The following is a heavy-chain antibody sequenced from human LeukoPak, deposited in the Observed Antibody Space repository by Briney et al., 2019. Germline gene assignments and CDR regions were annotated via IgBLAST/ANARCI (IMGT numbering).Heavy chain of an antibody. CDR3: AKGSGGSGSFYNHFDC. D-gene: IGHD3-10*01. CDR1: GLSFNSCG. Sequence: GGSLRLSCAASGLSFNSCGMHWVRQAPGKGLEWVAVISSDGSNKYYADSVMGRFTISRDNSKNTLSLQMNSLRTEDTAVFYCAKGSGGSGSFYNHFDCWGQGTLVTVSS. J-gene: IGHJ4*02. CDR2: ISSDGSNK. V-gene: IGHV3-30*18.